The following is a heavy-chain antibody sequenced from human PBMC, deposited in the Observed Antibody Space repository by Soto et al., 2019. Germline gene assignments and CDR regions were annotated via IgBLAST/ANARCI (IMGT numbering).Heavy chain of an antibody. V-gene: IGHV4-31*03. CDR3: AREARGYSGYAAVDY. D-gene: IGHD5-12*01. CDR2: IYYSGTT. Sequence: QVQLQESGPGLVKPSQILSLTCTVSGASINSGGSYWSWIRQHPGKGLEWIGHIYYSGTTYYNPSLQSRVTISVDTSKNQCSLKLSSVTAADTAVYYCAREARGYSGYAAVDYWGQGTLVTVSS. J-gene: IGHJ4*02. CDR1: GASINSGGSY.